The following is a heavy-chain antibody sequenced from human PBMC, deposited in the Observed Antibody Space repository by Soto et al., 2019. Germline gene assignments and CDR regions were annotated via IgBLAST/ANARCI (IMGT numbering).Heavy chain of an antibody. V-gene: IGHV4-4*07. D-gene: IGHD3-3*01. CDR2: VYSSGGT. CDR1: GGSMTSYY. CDR3: ARGQRFSDWFDP. Sequence: SETLSLTCTVSGGSMTSYYWTWIRQPAGKGLEWIGRVYSSGGTHYHPSLKSRVTISLDTSKNQFSLRLLFVTDADTAVYFCARGQRFSDWFDPWGQGTLVTVSS. J-gene: IGHJ5*02.